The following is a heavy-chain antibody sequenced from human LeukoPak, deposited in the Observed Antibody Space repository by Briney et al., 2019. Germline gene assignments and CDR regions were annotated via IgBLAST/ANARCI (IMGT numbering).Heavy chain of an antibody. CDR1: GGSFSGYY. Sequence: PSETLSLTCAVYGGSFSGYYWNWIRQPPGKGLEWIGEINHSGSTNYNPSLKSRVTISVDTSKKQFSVKLSSVTAADTAVYYCALSGYSGYDYRLDYWGQGTLVTVSS. CDR3: ALSGYSGYDYRLDY. D-gene: IGHD5-12*01. V-gene: IGHV4-34*01. CDR2: INHSGST. J-gene: IGHJ4*02.